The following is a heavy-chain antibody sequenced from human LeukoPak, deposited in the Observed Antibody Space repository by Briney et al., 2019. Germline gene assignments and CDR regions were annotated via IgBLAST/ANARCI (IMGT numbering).Heavy chain of an antibody. J-gene: IGHJ6*03. Sequence: SETPSLSCAVYGGSFSGYYWSWIRQPPGKGLEWIGEINHSGSTNYNPSLKSRVTISVDTSKNQFSLKLSSVTAADTAVYYCARDRNYYMDVWGKGTTVTVSS. CDR2: INHSGST. CDR1: GGSFSGYY. D-gene: IGHD1-14*01. V-gene: IGHV4-34*01. CDR3: ARDRNYYMDV.